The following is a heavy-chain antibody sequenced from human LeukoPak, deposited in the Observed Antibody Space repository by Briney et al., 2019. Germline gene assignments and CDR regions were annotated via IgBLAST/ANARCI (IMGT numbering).Heavy chain of an antibody. CDR1: GGSISSGGYF. CDR3: ARDRETSMGGGTFDI. J-gene: IGHJ3*02. V-gene: IGHV4-31*03. D-gene: IGHD3-10*01. CDR2: IHYSGST. Sequence: SETLSLTCTVSGGSISSGGYFWSWIRQLPGKGLEWIGYIHYSGSTYYYPSLKSRVSMSVDRSKNPFSLKLTSVTAADTAVYYCARDRETSMGGGTFDIWGQGTMVTVSS.